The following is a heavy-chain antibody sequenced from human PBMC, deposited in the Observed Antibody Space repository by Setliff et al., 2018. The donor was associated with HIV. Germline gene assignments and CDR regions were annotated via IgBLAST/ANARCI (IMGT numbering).Heavy chain of an antibody. CDR2: ISSSGSTI. D-gene: IGHD4-17*01. J-gene: IGHJ4*02. Sequence: GGSLRLSCAASGFTFSIYEMNWVRQAPGKGLEGVSYISSSGSTIYYADSVKGRFTISRDNAKNSLYLQMNSRRAEDTAVYYCAREEGPHYGGKGCIDYWGQGTLVTVSS. CDR3: AREEGPHYGGKGCIDY. V-gene: IGHV3-48*03. CDR1: GFTFSIYE.